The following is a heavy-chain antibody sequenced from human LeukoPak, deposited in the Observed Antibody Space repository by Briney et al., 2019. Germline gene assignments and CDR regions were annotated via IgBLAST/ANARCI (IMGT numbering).Heavy chain of an antibody. CDR1: GGSISSSSYF. CDR3: ARGRVIHKKWLRLPRYWFDP. J-gene: IGHJ5*02. Sequence: KPSETLSLTCSVSGGSISSSSYFWGWIRQPPGKGLEWIASVHHSGSTYYNPSLKSRVTISVDTSKNQFSLKLSSVTAADTAVYYCARGRVIHKKWLRLPRYWFDPWGQGTLVTVSS. V-gene: IGHV4-39*07. D-gene: IGHD5-12*01. CDR2: VHHSGST.